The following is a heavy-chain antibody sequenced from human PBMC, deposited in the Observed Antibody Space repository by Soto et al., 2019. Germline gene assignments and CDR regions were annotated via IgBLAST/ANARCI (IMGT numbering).Heavy chain of an antibody. J-gene: IGHJ5*02. Sequence: QVQLVESGGGVVQFGRSLRLSCAASGFTFTSYAMHWVRQAPAKGLEWVAAISYHGRDEYYADSVKGRFSISRDNSKNTLNLQMNSLRAEDTAVYYCARGRFSTTLYAGFDPWGQGTLVTVSS. CDR1: GFTFTSYA. D-gene: IGHD2-2*01. CDR2: ISYHGRDE. CDR3: ARGRFSTTLYAGFDP. V-gene: IGHV3-30*04.